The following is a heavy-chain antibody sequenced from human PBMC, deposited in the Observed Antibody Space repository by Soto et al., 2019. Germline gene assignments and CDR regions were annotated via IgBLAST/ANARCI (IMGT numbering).Heavy chain of an antibody. J-gene: IGHJ4*02. CDR2: ISDSGATP. D-gene: IGHD1-20*01. V-gene: IGHV3-23*01. Sequence: GGSLRLSCVASGFSLSSHAVSWVRQTPEKGLGWVSSISDSGATPSYADFVKGRFTVSRDNSRNTLYLQMDSLRVEDTAVYYCATVHNTSRSFDYWGQGTLVTVSS. CDR3: ATVHNTSRSFDY. CDR1: GFSLSSHA.